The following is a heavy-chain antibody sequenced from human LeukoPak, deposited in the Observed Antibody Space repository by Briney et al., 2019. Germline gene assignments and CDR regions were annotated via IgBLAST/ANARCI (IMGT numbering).Heavy chain of an antibody. CDR1: GFTFRYYW. CDR3: AREKGYQYYMAV. CDR2: IKEYGSEK. Sequence: GGSLSLSYGASGFTFRYYWMSGVRQAPGKGLEGVANIKEYGSEKYYVDSVKGRFTISRDNAKDSLYLQINSLRGEDRAVYFCAREKGYQYYMAVWAKGPTVTIPS. V-gene: IGHV3-7*01. D-gene: IGHD2-15*01. J-gene: IGHJ6*03.